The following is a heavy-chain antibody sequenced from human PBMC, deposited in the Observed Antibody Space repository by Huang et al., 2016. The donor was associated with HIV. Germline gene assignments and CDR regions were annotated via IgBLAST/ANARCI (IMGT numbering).Heavy chain of an antibody. CDR1: GFTFSTYG. J-gene: IGHJ4*02. CDR2: ISYDGSEK. D-gene: IGHD3-10*01. Sequence: QVQLVESGGGVVQPGRSLRLSCAASGFTFSTYGMPWVRQAQGKGREWVKVISYDGSEKYYADAVKGRFTSSRDNPNNTLYLQMNSLRADDTAVYYCVKDQGHTFMVRYHFDFWGQGTLVTVSS. V-gene: IGHV3-30*18. CDR3: VKDQGHTFMVRYHFDF.